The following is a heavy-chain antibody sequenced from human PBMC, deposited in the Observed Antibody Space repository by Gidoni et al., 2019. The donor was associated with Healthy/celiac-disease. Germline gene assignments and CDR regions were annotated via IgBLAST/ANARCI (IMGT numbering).Heavy chain of an antibody. J-gene: IGHJ6*02. V-gene: IGHV1-2*04. Sequence: QVQLVQSRAEVKKPGASVKVSCKASGYTFTGYYMHWVRQAPGQGLEWMGGINPNSGGTNYAQKFQGWVTMTRDTSISKAYMELSRLRADDTAVYYCARDMRIAVAGTGAEYYYGMDVWGQGTTVTVSS. CDR3: ARDMRIAVAGTGAEYYYGMDV. CDR1: GYTFTGYY. D-gene: IGHD6-19*01. CDR2: INPNSGGT.